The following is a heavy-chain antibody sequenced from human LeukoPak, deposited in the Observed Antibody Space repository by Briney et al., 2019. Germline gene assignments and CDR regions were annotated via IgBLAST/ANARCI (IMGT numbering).Heavy chain of an antibody. D-gene: IGHD6-19*01. CDR1: GGSFSGYY. V-gene: IGHV4-34*01. CDR3: ARDSSGWPLDY. Sequence: SETLSLTCAVYGGSFSGYYSSWIRQPPGKGLEWIGEINHSGSTNYNPSLKSRVTISVDTSKNQFSLKLSSVTAADTAVYYCARDSSGWPLDYWGQGTLVTVSS. J-gene: IGHJ4*02. CDR2: INHSGST.